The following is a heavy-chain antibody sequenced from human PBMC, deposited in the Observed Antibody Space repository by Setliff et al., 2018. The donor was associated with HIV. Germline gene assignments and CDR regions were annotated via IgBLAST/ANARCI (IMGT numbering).Heavy chain of an antibody. CDR2: ILSTGERT. V-gene: IGHV3-23*01. D-gene: IGHD3-22*01. J-gene: IGHJ4*02. Sequence: LRLSCVASGFTFSTYAINWVRLPPGKGLEWVSAILSTGERTFYADSVKGRFTISRDNSKNTVYLQMNSLRAKDTAEYYCAKELAASGLGYFDSWGRGILVTVSS. CDR1: GFTFSTYA. CDR3: AKELAASGLGYFDS.